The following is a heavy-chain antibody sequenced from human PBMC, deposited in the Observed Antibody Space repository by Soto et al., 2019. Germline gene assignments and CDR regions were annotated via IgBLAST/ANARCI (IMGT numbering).Heavy chain of an antibody. CDR3: AKTSIVGALDP. CDR2: IHHSGST. V-gene: IGHV4-34*01. CDR1: GGSLSGYY. J-gene: IGHJ5*02. Sequence: SETLSLTCAVYGGSLSGYYWSWIRQPPGKGLEWIGEIHHSGSTNYSPSLKSRVTISVDTSKNQFSLKLSSVTAADTAVYYCAKTSIVGALDPWGQGTLVTGLL. D-gene: IGHD1-26*01.